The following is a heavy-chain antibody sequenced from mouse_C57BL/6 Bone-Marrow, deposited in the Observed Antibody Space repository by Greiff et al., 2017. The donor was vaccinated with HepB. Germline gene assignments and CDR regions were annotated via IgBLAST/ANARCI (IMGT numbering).Heavy chain of an antibody. D-gene: IGHD5-5*01. CDR2: IDPEMGNS. V-gene: IGHV14-1*02. CDR1: GFNIKAYY. CDR3: VRPFGTTYDTYFDY. J-gene: IGHJ2*01. Sequence: VQLQQSGAELVRPGALVKLSCKTSGFNIKAYYMHWVKQRPEQGLEWIGWIDPEMGNSKYDPKFQGKATITAATSSNTAYLQLSSLTSEDTAVYYCVRPFGTTYDTYFDYWGQGTTRTVSS.